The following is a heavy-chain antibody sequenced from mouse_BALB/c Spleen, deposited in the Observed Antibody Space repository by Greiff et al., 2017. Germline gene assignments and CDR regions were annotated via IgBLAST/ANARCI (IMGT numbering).Heavy chain of an antibody. J-gene: IGHJ1*01. V-gene: IGHV5-6-3*01. CDR3: ARDNYYGSSYDWYFDV. CDR1: GFTFSSYG. D-gene: IGHD1-1*01. Sequence: EVQLVESGGGLVQPGGSLKLSCAASGFTFSSYGMSWVRQTPDKRLELVATINSNGGSTYYPDSVKGRFTISRDNAKNTLSLQMSSLKSEDTAMYYCARDNYYGSSYDWYFDVWGAGTTVTVSS. CDR2: INSNGGST.